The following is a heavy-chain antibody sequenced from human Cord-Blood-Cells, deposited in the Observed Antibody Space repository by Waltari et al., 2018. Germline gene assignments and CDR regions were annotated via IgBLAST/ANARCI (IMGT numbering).Heavy chain of an antibody. J-gene: IGHJ6*02. CDR1: GGSFSGYY. CDR3: ARGVTITMIVVVIHYGMDV. CDR2: INHSGST. D-gene: IGHD3-22*01. Sequence: QVQLQQWGAGLLKPSETLSLTCAVYGGSFSGYYWSWIRQPPGKGLEWIGEINHSGSTTYNPSLKSRVTISVDTSKNQFSLKLSSVTAADTAVYYCARGVTITMIVVVIHYGMDVWGQGTTVTVSS. V-gene: IGHV4-34*01.